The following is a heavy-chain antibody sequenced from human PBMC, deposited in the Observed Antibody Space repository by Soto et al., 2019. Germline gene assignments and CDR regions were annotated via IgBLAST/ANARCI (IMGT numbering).Heavy chain of an antibody. Sequence: QVQLVESGGGVVQPGRSLRLSCAASGFTFSSYGMHWVRQAPGKGLEWVAVISYDGSNKYYADSVKGRFTISRDNSKNTLYLQMNSLRPEDTAVYYCAKAHLEGELPADYWGQGTLVTVSS. V-gene: IGHV3-30*18. CDR2: ISYDGSNK. D-gene: IGHD1-26*01. CDR3: AKAHLEGELPADY. J-gene: IGHJ4*02. CDR1: GFTFSSYG.